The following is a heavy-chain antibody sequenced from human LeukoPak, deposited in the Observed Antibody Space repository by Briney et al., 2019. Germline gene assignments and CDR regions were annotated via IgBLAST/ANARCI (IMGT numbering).Heavy chain of an antibody. CDR3: ARVSGRRVVTATSYYFDY. CDR1: GGSISSYY. Sequence: PSETLSLTCTVSGGSISSYYWSWIRQPPGKGLEWIGYIYYSGSTNYNPSLKSRVTISVDTSKNQFSLKLTSMTAADTAVYYCARVSGRRVVTATSYYFDYWGQGTLVTVSS. J-gene: IGHJ4*02. CDR2: IYYSGST. V-gene: IGHV4-59*01. D-gene: IGHD2-21*02.